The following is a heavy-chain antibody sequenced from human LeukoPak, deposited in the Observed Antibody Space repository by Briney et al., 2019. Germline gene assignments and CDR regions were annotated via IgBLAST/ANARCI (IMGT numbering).Heavy chain of an antibody. D-gene: IGHD5-24*01. CDR1: GGSISGDH. CDR3: ARRARDGYNFDL. J-gene: IGHJ4*02. Sequence: SETLSLTCTVSGGSISGDHWNWIRQPPGKGLEWIGNIYYSGYTNYNPSLKSRVTLAVDTSKNQVSLKLTSVTAADTAVYYCARRARDGYNFDLWGQGTLVTVSS. V-gene: IGHV4-59*01. CDR2: IYYSGYT.